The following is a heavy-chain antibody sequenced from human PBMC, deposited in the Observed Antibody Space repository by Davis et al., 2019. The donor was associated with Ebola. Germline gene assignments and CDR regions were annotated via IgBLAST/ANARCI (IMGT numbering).Heavy chain of an antibody. CDR2: ISAYNGNT. Sequence: ASVTVSCKASGGTFSSYAISWVRQAPGQGLEWMGWISAYNGNTNYAQKFQGRVTITRDTSASTAYMELSSLRSEDTAVYYCASDYGDYGEGHFDYWGQGTLVTVSS. CDR3: ASDYGDYGEGHFDY. D-gene: IGHD4-17*01. V-gene: IGHV1-18*01. CDR1: GGTFSSYA. J-gene: IGHJ4*02.